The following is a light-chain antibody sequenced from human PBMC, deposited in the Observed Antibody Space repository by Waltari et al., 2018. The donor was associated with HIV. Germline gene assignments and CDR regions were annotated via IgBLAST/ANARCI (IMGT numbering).Light chain of an antibody. J-gene: IGLJ7*01. V-gene: IGLV3-10*01. Sequence: SYELTPPPSVSVSPGQTARLTCSGDAFPRKYAYWYQQKSGQAPVPVIHDENSRPPGIPERFSGSSSGTMATCTISVAEVEDEGDYDCYSTDYSGNPLVVFGGGTQLTVL. CDR3: YSTDYSGNPLVV. CDR2: DEN. CDR1: AFPRKY.